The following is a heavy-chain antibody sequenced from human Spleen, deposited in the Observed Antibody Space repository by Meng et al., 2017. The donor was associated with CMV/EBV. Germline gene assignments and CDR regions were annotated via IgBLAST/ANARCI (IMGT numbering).Heavy chain of an antibody. J-gene: IGHJ4*02. CDR1: GFTFSNYD. D-gene: IGHD2-2*02. Sequence: ETLSLTCAASGFTFSNYDMNWVRQAPGKGLEWVSSISSTSSYIYYADSVQGRFTISRDNAKNSLYLQMNSLRAEDTAVYYCARDRGYCSSTSCYNVGWGQGTLVTVSS. CDR2: ISSTSSYI. CDR3: ARDRGYCSSTSCYNVG. V-gene: IGHV3-21*01.